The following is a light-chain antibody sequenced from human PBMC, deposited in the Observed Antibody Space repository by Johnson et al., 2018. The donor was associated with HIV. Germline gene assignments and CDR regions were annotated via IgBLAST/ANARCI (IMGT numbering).Light chain of an antibody. V-gene: IGLV1-51*02. CDR3: GTWDNSLSAYV. Sequence: QSVLTQPPSVSAAPGQKVTISCSGSSSNIGNNYVSWYQQLPGTAPKLLIYENNKRPSGIPDRFSGSKSGTSATLGITGLQTGDEADYYCGTWDNSLSAYVVGTVTKVTAL. CDR1: SSNIGNNY. CDR2: ENN. J-gene: IGLJ1*01.